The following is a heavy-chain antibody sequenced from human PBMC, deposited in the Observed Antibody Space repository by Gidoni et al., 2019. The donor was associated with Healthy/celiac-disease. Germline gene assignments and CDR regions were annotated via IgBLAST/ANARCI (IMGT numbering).Heavy chain of an antibody. D-gene: IGHD6-19*01. CDR3: ARLRHIAVAGSYYYYGMDV. CDR1: GFPFSRYS. Sequence: EVQLVESGGGLVKPGGSLRLSCAASGFPFSRYSMNWVRQAPGKGLGWVSSISSSSSYIYYADSVKGRFTISRDNAKNSLYLKMNSLRAEDTAVYYCARLRHIAVAGSYYYYGMDVWGQGTTATVSS. CDR2: ISSSSSYI. J-gene: IGHJ6*02. V-gene: IGHV3-21*01.